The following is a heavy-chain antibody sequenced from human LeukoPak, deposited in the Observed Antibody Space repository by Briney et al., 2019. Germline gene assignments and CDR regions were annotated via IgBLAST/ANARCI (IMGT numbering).Heavy chain of an antibody. CDR1: GFTISSYS. D-gene: IGHD3-3*01. CDR3: ACGVDFSSGSKRGFDY. J-gene: IGHJ4*02. CDR2: MTRSSDTI. V-gene: IGHV3-48*01. Sequence: GGSLRLSCAASGFTISSYSMNWVRQAPGKWLEWVSYMTRSSDTIYYADSVKGRFTISRDNAKSSLFLQMNSLRAEDTAIYYCACGVDFSSGSKRGFDYWGLGTLLTVSS.